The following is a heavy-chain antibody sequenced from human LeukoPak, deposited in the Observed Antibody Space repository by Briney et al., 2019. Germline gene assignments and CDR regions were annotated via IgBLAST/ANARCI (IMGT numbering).Heavy chain of an antibody. CDR1: GFDVSRNY. V-gene: IGHV3-66*01. CDR2: INSADNT. CDR3: QRAPRRGGSFDY. Sequence: GGSLRLSCAASGFDVSRNYMNWVRQALGKGLEWVSVINSADNTSYADSVKGRFTISRDNSKNTLYLQMNRLRAEDTAVYYCQRAPRRGGSFDYWGQGTLVTVSS. D-gene: IGHD3-16*01. J-gene: IGHJ4*02.